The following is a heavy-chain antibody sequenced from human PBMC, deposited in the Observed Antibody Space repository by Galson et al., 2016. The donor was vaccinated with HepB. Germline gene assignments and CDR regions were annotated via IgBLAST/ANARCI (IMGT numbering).Heavy chain of an antibody. CDR2: VYSSGSA. D-gene: IGHD3-10*01. CDR3: ASSGREFNYHYFDL. V-gene: IGHV4-31*03. Sequence: TLSPTCTVSGGSISSGSYYWSWIRQHPGKGLEWIGHVYSSGSAYHNPSLKSRVYISIDKSKNQFSLRLTSVTAADTAFYYCASSGREFNYHYFDLWGRGTLVTVSS. CDR1: GGSISSGSYY. J-gene: IGHJ2*01.